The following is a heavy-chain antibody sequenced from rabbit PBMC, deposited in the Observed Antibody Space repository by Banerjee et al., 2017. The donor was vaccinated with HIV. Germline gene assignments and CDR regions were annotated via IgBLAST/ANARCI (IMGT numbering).Heavy chain of an antibody. J-gene: IGHJ3*01. Sequence: QSLEESGGDLVKPGASLTLTCTASGFSFSSSYYMCWVRQAPGKGLEWTACIYAGSSGSTYYASWAKGRFTISKTSSTTVTLQLNSLTAADTAIYFCARKLSLWGQGTLVTVS. CDR1: GFSFSSSYY. CDR3: ARKLSL. CDR2: IYAGSSGST. D-gene: IGHD7-1*01. V-gene: IGHV1S40*01.